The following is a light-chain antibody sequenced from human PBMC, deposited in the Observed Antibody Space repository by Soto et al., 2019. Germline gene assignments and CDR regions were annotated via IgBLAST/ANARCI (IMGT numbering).Light chain of an antibody. CDR2: EVY. CDR1: SSDVGGYNY. CDR3: SSYTSSSTRV. V-gene: IGLV2-14*03. Sequence: QSALPQPASVSGSPGQSIALSCTGSSSDVGGYNYVSWYQQHPGKAPKLISYEVYNRPSGVSDRFSGSKSGKTASLTISGLQAEDEADYYCSSYTSSSTRVFGTGTKLTVL. J-gene: IGLJ1*01.